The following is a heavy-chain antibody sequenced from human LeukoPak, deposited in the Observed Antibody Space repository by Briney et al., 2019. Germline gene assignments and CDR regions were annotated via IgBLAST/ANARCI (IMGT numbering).Heavy chain of an antibody. CDR1: GFTFSSYG. D-gene: IGHD2-21*01. V-gene: IGHV3-33*03. J-gene: IGHJ3*01. CDR3: STSISSTEAFDL. Sequence: GGSLRLSCAASGFTFSSYGMHWVRQAPGKGLEWVAVIWYDGSNKYYADSVKGRFTISRDNAKNTLYLQMNSLRAEDTAVYYCSTSISSTEAFDLWGQGTMVTVSS. CDR2: IWYDGSNK.